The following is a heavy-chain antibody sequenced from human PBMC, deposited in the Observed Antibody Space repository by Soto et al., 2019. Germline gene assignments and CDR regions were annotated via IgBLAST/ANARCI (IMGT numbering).Heavy chain of an antibody. V-gene: IGHV3-48*02. Sequence: EVQLVESGGGLVQPGGSLRLSCAASGFSFSAYSMNWVRRAPGKGLEWVSYISSTSGSIYYADSVKGRFTISRDKAKNSLYPQMNSLRDEDTAVYYCAHYARIVVSGQYAMDVWGQGTKVTVS. CDR2: ISSTSGSI. CDR3: AHYARIVVSGQYAMDV. D-gene: IGHD3-22*01. CDR1: GFSFSAYS. J-gene: IGHJ6*02.